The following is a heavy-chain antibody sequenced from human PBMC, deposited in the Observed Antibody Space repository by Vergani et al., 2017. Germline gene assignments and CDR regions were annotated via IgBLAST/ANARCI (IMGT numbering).Heavy chain of an antibody. CDR2: IKQDGSEK. J-gene: IGHJ6*04. CDR3: RGEMDV. Sequence: EVQLVESGGGLVQPGGSLRLSCAASGFTFSSYWMSWVRQAPGKGLEWVANIKQDGSEKYYVDSVRGRFSISRDNSKNTLYLQMNSLRTEDTANYYCRGEMDVWGKGTTVTVSS. CDR1: GFTFSSYW. V-gene: IGHV3-7*01.